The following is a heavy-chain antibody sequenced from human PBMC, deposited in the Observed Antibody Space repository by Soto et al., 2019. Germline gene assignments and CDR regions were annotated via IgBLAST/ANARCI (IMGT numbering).Heavy chain of an antibody. CDR1: GFTFSSYS. D-gene: IGHD3-9*01. CDR2: ISSSSSTI. CDR3: ARVYDILTGSPPLGMDV. Sequence: GGSLRLSCAASGFTFSSYSMNWVRQAPGKGLEWVSYISSSSSTIYYADSVKGRFTISRDNAKNSLYLQMNSLRDEDTAVYYCARVYDILTGSPPLGMDVWGQGTTVTVSS. J-gene: IGHJ6*02. V-gene: IGHV3-48*02.